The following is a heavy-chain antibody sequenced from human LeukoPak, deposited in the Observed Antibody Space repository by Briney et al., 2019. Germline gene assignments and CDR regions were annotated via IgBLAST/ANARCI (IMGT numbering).Heavy chain of an antibody. CDR2: IYYSGST. CDR3: ARQVVAVAGTGYFDY. V-gene: IGHV4-39*01. D-gene: IGHD6-19*01. Sequence: SETLSLTCAVYGGSFSSYYWGWIRQPPGKGLEWIGSIYYSGSTYYNASLKSRGTTSVDTSKNQFSLKLNSVTAADTAVYFCARQVVAVAGTGYFDYWGQGTLVTVSS. J-gene: IGHJ4*02. CDR1: GGSFSSYY.